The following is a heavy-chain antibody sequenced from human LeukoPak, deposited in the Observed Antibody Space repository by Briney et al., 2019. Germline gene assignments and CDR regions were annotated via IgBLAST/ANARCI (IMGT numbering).Heavy chain of an antibody. CDR3: ARGLLDDY. D-gene: IGHD2-15*01. CDR2: IWEDGSNK. V-gene: IGHV3-33*01. Sequence: RSLRLSSAASRVTFTTDVMHTVREAPGKGVEWGAVIWEDGSNKYYADTVKGRVTISRDNSKNRLYLQMNSLRDKDTAVYYCARGLLDDYWSQRTLVTVSS. CDR1: RVTFTTDV. J-gene: IGHJ4*02.